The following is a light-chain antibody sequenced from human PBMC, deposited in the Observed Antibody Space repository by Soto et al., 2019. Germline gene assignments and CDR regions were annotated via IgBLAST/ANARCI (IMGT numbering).Light chain of an antibody. CDR2: GTS. Sequence: EIVLTQSPGTLSLSPGERATLSCRASQSVSSSYVAWYQQKTGQAPRLLIYGTSSRATVIPDRFSVSGFGTDCTLTISRLEPEDFAVYYCQQYGSTSWTFGQGTKVEIK. CDR1: QSVSSSY. V-gene: IGKV3-20*01. CDR3: QQYGSTSWT. J-gene: IGKJ1*01.